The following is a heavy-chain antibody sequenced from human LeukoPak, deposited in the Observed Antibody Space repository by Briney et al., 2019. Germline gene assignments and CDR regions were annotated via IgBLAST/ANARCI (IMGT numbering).Heavy chain of an antibody. CDR1: GITLSNYG. CDR2: ISDSGGST. D-gene: IGHD3-22*01. CDR3: AKRGVVIRVILVGFHKEAYYFDS. Sequence: GGSLRLSCAVSGITLSNYGMSWVRQAPGKRLEWVAGISDSGGSTNYADSVKGRFTISRDNPKNTLYLQMNSLRAEDTAVYFCAKRGVVIRVILVGFHKEAYYFDSWGQGALVTVSS. J-gene: IGHJ4*02. V-gene: IGHV3-23*01.